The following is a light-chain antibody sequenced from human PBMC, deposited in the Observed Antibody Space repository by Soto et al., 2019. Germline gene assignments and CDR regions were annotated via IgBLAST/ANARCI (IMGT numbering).Light chain of an antibody. V-gene: IGLV1-40*01. Sequence: QSVLTQPTSVSGAPGQRVTISCTGSSSNIGAGYDVHWYQQLPGTAPKLLIYGNSNRPSGVPDRFSGSKSGTSASLAITGLQAEDEADYYCQSYDSSLSVPFGGGTKLTVL. CDR2: GNS. J-gene: IGLJ2*01. CDR3: QSYDSSLSVP. CDR1: SSNIGAGYD.